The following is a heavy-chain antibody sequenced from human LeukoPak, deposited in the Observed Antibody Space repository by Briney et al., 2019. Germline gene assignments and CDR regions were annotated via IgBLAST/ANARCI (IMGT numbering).Heavy chain of an antibody. CDR3: ARASKVEAFDV. CDR1: GFTFKSYG. D-gene: IGHD2-15*01. J-gene: IGHJ3*01. Sequence: GGSLRLSCVASGFTFKSYGMHWVRQAPGKGLEWVSVIYGGSSTYNADSVKGRFTISRDNSKNTLFLQMNSLRAEDTAVYYCARASKVEAFDVWGQGTMVTVSS. V-gene: IGHV3-NL1*01. CDR2: IYGGSST.